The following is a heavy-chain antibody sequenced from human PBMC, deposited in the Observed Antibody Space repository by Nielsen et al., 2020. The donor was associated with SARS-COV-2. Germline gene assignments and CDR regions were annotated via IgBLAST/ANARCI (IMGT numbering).Heavy chain of an antibody. Sequence: SLKISCAASGFTFDDYAMHWVRQAPGKGLEWVSGISWNSGSIGYADSVKGRFTISRDNAKNSLYLQMNSLRAEDTALYYCAAQSGYSSSWRFDYWGQGTLATVSS. CDR2: ISWNSGSI. J-gene: IGHJ4*02. CDR1: GFTFDDYA. D-gene: IGHD6-13*01. CDR3: AAQSGYSSSWRFDY. V-gene: IGHV3-9*01.